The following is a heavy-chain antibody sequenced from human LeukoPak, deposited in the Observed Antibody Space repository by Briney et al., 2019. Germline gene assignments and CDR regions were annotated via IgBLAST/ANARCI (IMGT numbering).Heavy chain of an antibody. CDR3: AKDPRIEAAAPDY. CDR2: ISHDGSNK. Sequence: GGSLRLSCAASGFTFRSYGMHWVRQAPGQGLEWVAVISHDGSNKYYTDSVKGRFTISRDNSKNTLTLQMNSLRTEDTAVYYCAKDPRIEAAAPDYWGQGTLVTVSS. CDR1: GFTFRSYG. V-gene: IGHV3-30*18. J-gene: IGHJ4*02. D-gene: IGHD6-13*01.